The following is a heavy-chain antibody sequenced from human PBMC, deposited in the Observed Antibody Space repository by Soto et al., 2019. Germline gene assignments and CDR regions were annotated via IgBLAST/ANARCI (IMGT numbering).Heavy chain of an antibody. J-gene: IGHJ5*02. CDR3: AKDARPSS. V-gene: IGHV3-23*01. CDR2: ISETGGST. Sequence: GGSLRLSCAASGFAFSSYAMSWVRQAPGKGLEWVSTISETGGSTYYTDSVKGRFTISRDTSKNTLYLQMNSLRAEDTALYYCAKDARPSSWGQGTLVTVSS. CDR1: GFAFSSYA.